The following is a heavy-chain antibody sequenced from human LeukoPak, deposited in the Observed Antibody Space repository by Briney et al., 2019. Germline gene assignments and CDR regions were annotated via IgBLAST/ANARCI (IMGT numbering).Heavy chain of an antibody. CDR1: GFTFSSYA. CDR2: VRYDGSNK. J-gene: IGHJ4*02. V-gene: IGHV3-30*02. Sequence: PGGSLRLSCAASGFTFSSYAMHWVRQAPGKGLEWVAFVRYDGSNKYYADSVKGRFTISRDNSQNTLYLQMNSLRAEDTAVYYCAKDFGDYPEVFDYWGQGTLVTVSS. D-gene: IGHD4-17*01. CDR3: AKDFGDYPEVFDY.